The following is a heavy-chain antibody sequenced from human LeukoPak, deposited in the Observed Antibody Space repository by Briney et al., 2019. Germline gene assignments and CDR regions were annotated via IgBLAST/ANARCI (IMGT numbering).Heavy chain of an antibody. D-gene: IGHD6-19*01. J-gene: IGHJ6*03. V-gene: IGHV4-59*11. CDR2: IYHSGST. Sequence: SETLSLTCTVSGGSISSHYWSWIRQPPGKGLEWIGYIYHSGSTNYNPSLKSRVTISIDTSKNQFSLKLNSVTAADTAVYYCARDEVTVVAGPYYYYYMDVWGKGTTVIVSS. CDR1: GGSISSHY. CDR3: ARDEVTVVAGPYYYYYMDV.